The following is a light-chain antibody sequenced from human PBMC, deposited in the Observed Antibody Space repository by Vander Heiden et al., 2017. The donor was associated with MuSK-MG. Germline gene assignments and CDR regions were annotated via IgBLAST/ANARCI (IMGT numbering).Light chain of an antibody. CDR1: QSISSY. V-gene: IGKV1-39*01. J-gene: IGKJ2*01. Sequence: DIQMTPSPSSLSASLGDRVTITCRASQSISSYLNWYQQTPGKAPRLLLYAESSLQSGVPSRFSGSGSGTDFNLTISSLQPEDFATYYCRQSYSTPFTFGQGTKLEIK. CDR2: AES. CDR3: RQSYSTPFT.